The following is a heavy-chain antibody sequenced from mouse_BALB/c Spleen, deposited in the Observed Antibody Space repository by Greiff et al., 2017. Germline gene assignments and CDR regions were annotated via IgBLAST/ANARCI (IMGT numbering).Heavy chain of an antibody. CDR1: GYAFSSYW. V-gene: IGHV1-80*01. CDR3: ARWGSLAGYFDV. Sequence: VQLQQSGAELVRPGSSVKISCKASGYAFSSYWMNWVKQRPGQGLEWIGQIYPGDGDTNYNGKFKGKATLTADKSSSTAYMQLSSLTSEDSAVYFCARWGSLAGYFDVWGAGTTVTVSS. D-gene: IGHD3-1*01. CDR2: IYPGDGDT. J-gene: IGHJ1*01.